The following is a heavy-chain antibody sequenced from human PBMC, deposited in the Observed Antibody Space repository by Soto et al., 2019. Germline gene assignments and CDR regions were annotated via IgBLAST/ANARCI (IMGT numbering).Heavy chain of an antibody. Sequence: GGSLRLSCAASGFTFSSYWMHWVRQAPGKGLVWVSRINSDGSSTSYADSVKGRFTISRDNAKNTLYLQMNSLRAEDTAVYYCARAGIVVVPAARGRGWFDPWGQGTLVTVSS. D-gene: IGHD2-2*01. J-gene: IGHJ5*02. V-gene: IGHV3-74*01. CDR2: INSDGSST. CDR3: ARAGIVVVPAARGRGWFDP. CDR1: GFTFSSYW.